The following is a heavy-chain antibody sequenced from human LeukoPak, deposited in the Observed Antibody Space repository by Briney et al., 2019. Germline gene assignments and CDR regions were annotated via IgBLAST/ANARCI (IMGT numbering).Heavy chain of an antibody. CDR2: IHPGDSDT. D-gene: IGHD3-22*01. J-gene: IGHJ4*02. V-gene: IGHV5-51*01. Sequence: RGESLKISCKGSGYSFTSYWIGWVRQMPGKGLEWMGIIHPGDSDTRYRPSFQGHVTISADKSISTAYLQWSSLKASDTAMYYCARDEYYYVSSGRSGYSRNFDSWGQGTLVTVSS. CDR1: GYSFTSYW. CDR3: ARDEYYYVSSGRSGYSRNFDS.